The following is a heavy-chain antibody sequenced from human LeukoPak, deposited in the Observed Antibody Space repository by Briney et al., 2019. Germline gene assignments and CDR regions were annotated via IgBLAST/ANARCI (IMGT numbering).Heavy chain of an antibody. CDR3: ARGLVAGALGY. D-gene: IGHD2-8*02. CDR1: GGSISSGGYS. Sequence: SQTLSLTCAVSGGSISSGGYSWSWIRQPPGKGLEWIGYIYHSGSTNYNPSLKSRVTISVDTSKNQFSLKLSSVTAADTAVYYCARGLVAGALGYWGQGTLVTVSS. V-gene: IGHV4-30-2*01. J-gene: IGHJ4*02. CDR2: IYHSGST.